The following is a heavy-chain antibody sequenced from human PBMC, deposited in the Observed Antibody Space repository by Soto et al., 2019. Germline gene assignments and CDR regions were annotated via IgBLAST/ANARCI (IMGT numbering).Heavy chain of an antibody. CDR3: VRDGGMATVPTLDFDY. CDR1: GYTFTGYY. CDR2: INPNSGGT. Sequence: ASVKVSCKASGYTFTGYYIHWVRQAPGQGLEWMGWINPNSGGTNYAQKFQGWVTMTRDTSISTAYMELRRLRSDDTAVYHCVRDGGMATVPTLDFDYWGQGTLVTVSS. V-gene: IGHV1-2*04. J-gene: IGHJ4*02. D-gene: IGHD4-4*01.